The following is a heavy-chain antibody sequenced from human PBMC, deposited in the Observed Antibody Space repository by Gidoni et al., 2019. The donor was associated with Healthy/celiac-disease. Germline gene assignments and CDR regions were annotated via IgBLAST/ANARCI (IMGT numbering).Heavy chain of an antibody. CDR3: ARGGKYCGGDCPDY. Sequence: QVQLVQSGAEVKKPGASVKVSCKASGYTFTSYDINWVRQATGQGLEWMGWMNPNSGSTGYAQKFQGRVTMTRNTSISTAYMELSSLRSEDTAVFYCARGGKYCGGDCPDYWGQGTLVTVSS. J-gene: IGHJ4*02. D-gene: IGHD2-21*02. CDR2: MNPNSGST. CDR1: GYTFTSYD. V-gene: IGHV1-8*01.